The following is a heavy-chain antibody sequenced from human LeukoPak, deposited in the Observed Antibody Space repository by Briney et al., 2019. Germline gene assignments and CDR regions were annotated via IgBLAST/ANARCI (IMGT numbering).Heavy chain of an antibody. J-gene: IGHJ3*02. D-gene: IGHD2/OR15-2a*01. CDR2: ISYDGSNK. V-gene: IGHV3-30*03. CDR3: ARDFFDAFDI. CDR1: GFTFSSYD. Sequence: GGSLRLSCAASGFTFSSYDMHWVRQAPGKGLEWVVVISYDGSNKYYAASVKGRFTISRDSSKNTLYLQMNSRIPEDTAVYYCARDFFDAFDIGGQGTMVTV.